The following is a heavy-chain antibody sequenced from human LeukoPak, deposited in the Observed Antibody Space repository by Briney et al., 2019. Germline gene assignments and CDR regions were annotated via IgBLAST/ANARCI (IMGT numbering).Heavy chain of an antibody. V-gene: IGHV3-48*03. CDR1: GFNFSGYE. J-gene: IGHJ6*02. D-gene: IGHD3-22*01. CDR2: ISSSGSTI. Sequence: GGSLRLSCAASGFNFSGYEMNWVRQAPGKGLEWVSYISSSGSTIYYADSVKGRFTISRDHAKNSLYLQMNSLRAEDTAVYYCARDGAYYYDSSGYYRKDENYYYYYGMDVWGQGTTVTVSS. CDR3: ARDGAYYYDSSGYYRKDENYYYYYGMDV.